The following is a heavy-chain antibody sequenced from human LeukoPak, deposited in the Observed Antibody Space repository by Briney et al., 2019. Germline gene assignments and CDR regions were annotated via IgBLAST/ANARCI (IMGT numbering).Heavy chain of an antibody. CDR2: IIPIFGTA. Sequence: SVKVSCKASGGTLSSYAISWVRQAPGQGLEWMGGIIPIFGTANYAQKFQGRVTITADESTSTAYMELSSLRSEDTAVYYCARTNYSGYSSSWYLDVWGQGTTVTVSS. J-gene: IGHJ6*02. CDR3: ARTNYSGYSSSWYLDV. CDR1: GGTLSSYA. D-gene: IGHD6-13*01. V-gene: IGHV1-69*13.